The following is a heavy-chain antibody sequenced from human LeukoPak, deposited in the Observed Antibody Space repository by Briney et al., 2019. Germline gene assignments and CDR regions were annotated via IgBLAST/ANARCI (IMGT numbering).Heavy chain of an antibody. CDR2: IKQDGSEK. Sequence: GGSLRLSCAASGFTFSSYWMSWVRQAPGKGLEWVANIKQDGSEKYYVDSVKGRFTISRDNAKNTLYLQMNSLRAEDTAVYYCAKDSGQWLAFDYWGQGTLVTVSS. J-gene: IGHJ4*02. D-gene: IGHD6-19*01. V-gene: IGHV3-7*01. CDR1: GFTFSSYW. CDR3: AKDSGQWLAFDY.